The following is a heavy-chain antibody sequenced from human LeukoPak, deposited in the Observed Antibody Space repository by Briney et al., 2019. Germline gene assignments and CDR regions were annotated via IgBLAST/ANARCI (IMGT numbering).Heavy chain of an antibody. CDR1: GYSISSGYY. J-gene: IGHJ3*02. CDR2: IYHSGST. Sequence: SEALSLTCTVSGYSISSGYYWGWIRQPPGKGLEWIGSIYHSGSTYYNPSLKSRVTISVDTSKNQFSLKLSSVTAADTAVYYCARDQGEDDAFDIWGQGTMVTVSS. CDR3: ARDQGEDDAFDI. D-gene: IGHD3-10*01. V-gene: IGHV4-38-2*02.